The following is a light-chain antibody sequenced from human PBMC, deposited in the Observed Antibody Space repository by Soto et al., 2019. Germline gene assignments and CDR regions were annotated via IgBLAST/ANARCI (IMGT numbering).Light chain of an antibody. J-gene: IGKJ1*01. CDR2: AAS. Sequence: DIQMTQATSSLSASLGYGVTITFRASQYITTYLNWYQHKPGTAPKLLIYAASSLQSGVPSRFSGSGSGTDFTLTISSLQPEDFATYYCQQSFSTPWTFGQGTKVDIK. CDR1: QYITTY. V-gene: IGKV1-39*01. CDR3: QQSFSTPWT.